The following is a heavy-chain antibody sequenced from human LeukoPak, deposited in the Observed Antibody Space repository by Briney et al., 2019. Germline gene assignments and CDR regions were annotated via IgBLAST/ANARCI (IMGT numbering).Heavy chain of an antibody. D-gene: IGHD3-9*01. CDR1: GFTVSSNE. CDR3: AREAHYDILTGYYSAFDI. CDR2: ISGGST. J-gene: IGHJ3*02. Sequence: GGSLRLSCAASGFTVSSNEMSWVRQAPGKGLEWVSSISGGSTYYADSRKGRFTISRDNSKNTLHLQMNSLRAEDTAVYYCAREAHYDILTGYYSAFDIWGQGTMVTVSS. V-gene: IGHV3-38-3*01.